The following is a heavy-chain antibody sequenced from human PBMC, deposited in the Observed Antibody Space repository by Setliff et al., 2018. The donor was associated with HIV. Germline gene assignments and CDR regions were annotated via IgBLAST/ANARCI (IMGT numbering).Heavy chain of an antibody. Sequence: ASVKVSCKASGYTFTSYGISWVRQAPGQGLEWMGWISAYNGNTNYAQKLQGRVTMTTDTSTSTAYMELRGLRYDDTAVYYCARRGDPAGYCSNGICYTPLALDIWGRGARVTVSS. CDR2: ISAYNGNT. CDR3: ARRGDPAGYCSNGICYTPLALDI. J-gene: IGHJ3*02. D-gene: IGHD2-8*01. V-gene: IGHV1-18*01. CDR1: GYTFTSYG.